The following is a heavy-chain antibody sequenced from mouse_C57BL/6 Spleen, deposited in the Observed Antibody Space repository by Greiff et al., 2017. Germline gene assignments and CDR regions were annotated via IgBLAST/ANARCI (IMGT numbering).Heavy chain of an antibody. J-gene: IGHJ3*01. CDR2: IYPGDGDT. Sequence: VQLQQSGAELVKPGASVKISCKASGSAFSSYWMNWVKQRPGKGLEWIGQIYPGDGDTNYNGKFKGKATLTADKSSSTAYMQLSSLTSEDSAVYFCARRGDYDGFAYWGQGTLVTVSA. D-gene: IGHD2-4*01. V-gene: IGHV1-80*01. CDR3: ARRGDYDGFAY. CDR1: GSAFSSYW.